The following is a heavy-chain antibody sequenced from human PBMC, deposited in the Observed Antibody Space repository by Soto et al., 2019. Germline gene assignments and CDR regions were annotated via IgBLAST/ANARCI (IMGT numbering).Heavy chain of an antibody. CDR1: GYTFTNYA. V-gene: IGHV1-18*01. CDR3: ASDGRAFWLFGATMVV. J-gene: IGHJ6*01. Sequence: VQLLQSGGEVRKPGASVKVSCKTSGYTFTNYAINWVRQAPGQGLQWMGWISAYSGDTKYAQRFQDTLTVTPDPSTTTANKELRSLRSDDTAGYYCASDGRAFWLFGATMVVWGQGTKVTVFS. CDR2: ISAYSGDT. D-gene: IGHD3-3*01.